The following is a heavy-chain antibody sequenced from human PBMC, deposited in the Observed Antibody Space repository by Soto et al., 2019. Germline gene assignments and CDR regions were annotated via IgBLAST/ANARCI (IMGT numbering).Heavy chain of an antibody. J-gene: IGHJ4*02. V-gene: IGHV3-11*01. D-gene: IGHD1-1*01. Sequence: QVQLVESGGGLVKPGGSLRLSCAASGFTFRDSYMSWIRQAPGKGLEWVSYISSSAYTIYYADSVKGRFTISRDNARNALYLQMNSLRAEDTAVYYCAKSAGTGLTEVDYLGQGTLVTVSS. CDR3: AKSAGTGLTEVDY. CDR2: ISSSAYTI. CDR1: GFTFRDSY.